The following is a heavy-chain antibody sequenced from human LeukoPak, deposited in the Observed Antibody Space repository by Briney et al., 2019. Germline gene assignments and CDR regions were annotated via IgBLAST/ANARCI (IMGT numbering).Heavy chain of an antibody. CDR3: ARHLAVAGTSYNWFDR. CDR1: DGSISSNNYY. Sequence: SETLSLTCTVSDGSISSNNYYWAWIRQPPGKGLEWIGSHFYSGRTYYKPSLKSRVTISVDTSKNQFFLRLNSVTAADAALYHCARHLAVAGTSYNWFDRWGQGTQVTVPS. J-gene: IGHJ5*02. V-gene: IGHV4-39*01. D-gene: IGHD6-19*01. CDR2: HFYSGRT.